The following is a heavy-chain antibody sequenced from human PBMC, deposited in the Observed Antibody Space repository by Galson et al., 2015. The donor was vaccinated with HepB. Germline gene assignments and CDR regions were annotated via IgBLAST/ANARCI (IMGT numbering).Heavy chain of an antibody. D-gene: IGHD4-23*01. CDR3: ARSEVTTVVTDFDS. CDR1: GFSFNDHY. V-gene: IGHV3-72*01. J-gene: IGHJ4*02. CDR2: SGTRARGYST. Sequence: SLRLACAVSGFSFNDHYVDWVRQAPGKGLEWVGRSGTRARGYSTAYAVSVRGRFTVSRDDSKNSVFLQMNRLRSEDTAVYYCARSEVTTVVTDFDSWGQGTLVTIPP.